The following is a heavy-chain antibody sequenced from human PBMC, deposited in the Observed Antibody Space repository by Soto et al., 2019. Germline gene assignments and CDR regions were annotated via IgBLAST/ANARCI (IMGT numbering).Heavy chain of an antibody. Sequence: QVQLVQSGAEVKKPGASVKVSCKASGYTFTSYAMHWVRQAPGQRLEWMGWINAGNGNTKYSQKFQGRVTITRDTSAITAYMELSSLRSEDTAVYYCAREAYGKLSAFDIWGQGTMVTVSS. CDR2: INAGNGNT. CDR1: GYTFTSYA. J-gene: IGHJ3*02. D-gene: IGHD4-17*01. CDR3: AREAYGKLSAFDI. V-gene: IGHV1-3*01.